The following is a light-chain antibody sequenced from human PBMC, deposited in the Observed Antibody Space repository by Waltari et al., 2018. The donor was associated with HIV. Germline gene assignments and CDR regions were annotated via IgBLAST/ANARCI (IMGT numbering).Light chain of an antibody. CDR3: QQYNNWPPNT. J-gene: IGKJ2*01. Sequence: VMTQSPATLSVSPGERVTLSCRASQTVSTKLAWYQQKPGQAPRLLIYGASTRAPGLPARFSGSGSGTEFTLTISNLQSEDSAGYYCQQYNNWPPNTFGQGTKLEIK. V-gene: IGKV3-15*01. CDR2: GAS. CDR1: QTVSTK.